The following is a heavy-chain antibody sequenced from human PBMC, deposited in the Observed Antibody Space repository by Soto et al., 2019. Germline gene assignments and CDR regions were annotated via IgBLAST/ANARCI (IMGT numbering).Heavy chain of an antibody. D-gene: IGHD5-12*01. CDR2: ISAYNGNT. J-gene: IGHJ4*02. CDR3: ARGYSGYDRRTAEARHFDY. V-gene: IGHV1-18*01. Sequence: GASVEVSCKASGYTFTSYGISWVRQAPGQGLEWMGWISAYNGNTNYAQKLQGRVTMTTDTSTSTAYMELRSLRSDDTAVYYCARGYSGYDRRTAEARHFDYWGQGTLVTVSS. CDR1: GYTFTSYG.